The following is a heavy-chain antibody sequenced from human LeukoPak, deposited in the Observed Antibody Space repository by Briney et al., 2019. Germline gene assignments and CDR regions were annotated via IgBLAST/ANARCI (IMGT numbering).Heavy chain of an antibody. J-gene: IGHJ4*02. CDR3: ARGAEAETSPLDF. V-gene: IGHV1-2*02. D-gene: IGHD6-13*01. Sequence: ASVKVSCKASGYIFSDYYMHWVRQAPGQGLEWLGWINPKSGAADYAQQFRGRVTMTRDTSINTDYMEMKRVTSGDTAVYYCARGAEAETSPLDFWGQGTLVTVSS. CDR1: GYIFSDYY. CDR2: INPKSGAA.